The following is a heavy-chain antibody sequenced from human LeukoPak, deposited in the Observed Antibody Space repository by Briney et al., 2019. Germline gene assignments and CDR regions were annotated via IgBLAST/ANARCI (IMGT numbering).Heavy chain of an antibody. Sequence: PGGSLRLSCEASGFTFSNYAMHWVRQAPGKGLEWVSSISSSSNYIYYADSVKGRVTISRDNAKNSLYLQMNSLRAEDTAVYYCARYYDFWSSYSSYYYMDVWGKGTTVTVSS. CDR1: GFTFSNYA. CDR3: ARYYDFWSSYSSYYYMDV. D-gene: IGHD3-3*01. J-gene: IGHJ6*03. V-gene: IGHV3-21*01. CDR2: ISSSSNYI.